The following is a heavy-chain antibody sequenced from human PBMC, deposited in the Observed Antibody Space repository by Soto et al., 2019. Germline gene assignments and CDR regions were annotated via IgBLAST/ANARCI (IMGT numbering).Heavy chain of an antibody. D-gene: IGHD6-19*01. CDR1: GFTVSSNY. CDR3: ARDIPGIAVGAG. V-gene: IGHV3-53*02. CDR2: IYSGGST. Sequence: EVQLVETGGGLIQPGGSLRLSCAASGFTVSSNYMSWVRQAPGKGLEWVSVIYSGGSTYYADSVKGRFTISRDNSKNTLYLQMNSLRAEDTAVYYCARDIPGIAVGAGWGQGTLVTVSS. J-gene: IGHJ4*02.